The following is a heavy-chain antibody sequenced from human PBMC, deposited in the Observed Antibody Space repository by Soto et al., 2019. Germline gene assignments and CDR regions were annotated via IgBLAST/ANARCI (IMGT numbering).Heavy chain of an antibody. D-gene: IGHD3-3*01. CDR2: INPSGGST. CDR3: ARSSRDFWSGSPPGDYYGMDV. J-gene: IGHJ6*02. Sequence: ASVKVSCKASGYTFTSYYMHWVRQAPGQGLEWMGIINPSGGSTSYAQKFQGRVTMTRDTSTSTVYMELSSLRSEDTAVYYCARSSRDFWSGSPPGDYYGMDVWGQGTTVTVS. CDR1: GYTFTSYY. V-gene: IGHV1-46*01.